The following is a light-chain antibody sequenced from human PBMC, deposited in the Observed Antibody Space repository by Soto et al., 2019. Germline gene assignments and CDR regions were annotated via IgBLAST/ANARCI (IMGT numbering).Light chain of an antibody. CDR2: GAS. Sequence: EIVMTQSPATLSVSPGERATLSCRASQSVSSNLAWYQQKPGQAPRLLIYGASTRATGIPARFSGSGSGTEFTLTINSLQSDDFATYYCQQYNSYPWTFGQGTKVDI. CDR3: QQYNSYPWT. J-gene: IGKJ1*01. V-gene: IGKV3-15*01. CDR1: QSVSSN.